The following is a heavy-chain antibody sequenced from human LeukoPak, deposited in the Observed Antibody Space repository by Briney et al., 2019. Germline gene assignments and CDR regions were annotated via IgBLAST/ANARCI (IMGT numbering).Heavy chain of an antibody. Sequence: SETLSLTCTVSGGSISSSHWSWIRHPPGKGLEWIGYIYYSGSTNYNPSLKSRVTISVDTSKNQFSLKLSSVTAADTAVYYCAREAVAGASFDLWGRGTLVTVSS. V-gene: IGHV4-59*08. D-gene: IGHD6-19*01. CDR2: IYYSGST. J-gene: IGHJ2*01. CDR3: AREAVAGASFDL. CDR1: GGSISSSH.